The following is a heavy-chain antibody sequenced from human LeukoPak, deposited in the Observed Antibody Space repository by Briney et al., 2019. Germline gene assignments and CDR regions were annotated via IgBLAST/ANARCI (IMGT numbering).Heavy chain of an antibody. CDR3: ARGTSFGLMNSDN. J-gene: IGHJ4*02. CDR1: GGSISINNFW. D-gene: IGHD2-8*01. V-gene: IGHV4-39*07. Sequence: ETLSLTCSISGGSISINNFWWGWIRQSPGKAMEWVGSVYYSGSTYYNPSLTRRLTMSVDTSKNQFSLKLTSLTAADTAVYYCARGTSFGLMNSDNWGQGTLVIVSS. CDR2: VYYSGST.